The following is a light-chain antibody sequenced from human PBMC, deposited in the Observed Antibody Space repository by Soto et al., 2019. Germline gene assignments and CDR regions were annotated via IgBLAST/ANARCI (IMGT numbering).Light chain of an antibody. Sequence: IVLTQSPGTLSLSPGERATLSCRASQSVDRRSLAWYQQKPGQAPRLLISGISNRATGIPDRFSGSGSGADFTLTISRLEPEDFAVYYCQQYHNSRTFCQGTKVEIK. CDR1: QSVDRRS. J-gene: IGKJ1*01. V-gene: IGKV3-20*01. CDR3: QQYHNSRT. CDR2: GIS.